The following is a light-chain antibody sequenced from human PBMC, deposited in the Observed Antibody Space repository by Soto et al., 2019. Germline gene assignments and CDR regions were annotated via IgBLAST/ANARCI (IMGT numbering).Light chain of an antibody. CDR3: QQYYSTPPT. Sequence: DIVLTQSPDSLAVSLGERATINCKSSQSVFYSPNSKNYLAWYQQKPGQPPKLLIYWASTRESGVPDRFSGSGSRTDFTLTISSLQAEDVAVYYCQQYYSTPPTFGGGTKVEIK. V-gene: IGKV4-1*01. CDR1: QSVFYSPNSKNY. J-gene: IGKJ4*01. CDR2: WAS.